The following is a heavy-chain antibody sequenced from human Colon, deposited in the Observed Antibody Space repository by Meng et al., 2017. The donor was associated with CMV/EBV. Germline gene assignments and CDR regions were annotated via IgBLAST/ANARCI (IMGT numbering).Heavy chain of an antibody. CDR1: GFTFSDYA. Sequence: GESLKISCVASGFTFSDYAMSWVRQAPGKGLEWVSGISGSGSSTYYADSVKGRFTISRDNSMNMMYLQMNSLRAEDTAVYYCARDRISYRVYYYYGMDVWGQGTTVTVSS. CDR2: ISGSGSST. D-gene: IGHD3-10*01. CDR3: ARDRISYRVYYYYGMDV. V-gene: IGHV3-23*01. J-gene: IGHJ6*01.